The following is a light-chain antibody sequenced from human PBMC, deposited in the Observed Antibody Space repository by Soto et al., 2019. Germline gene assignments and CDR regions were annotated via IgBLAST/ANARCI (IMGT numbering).Light chain of an antibody. CDR3: QQRNNWPLT. J-gene: IGKJ4*01. CDR1: QGVNNY. CDR2: DAS. V-gene: IGKV3-11*01. Sequence: EILLTQSPSSLSLSPGERATLSCRASQGVNNYLAWYQQRPGKAPRLLLYDASNWATGIPAKFSGSGSGTDFTFTISSLEPEDFAVYYCQQRNNWPLTFGGGTKVEIK.